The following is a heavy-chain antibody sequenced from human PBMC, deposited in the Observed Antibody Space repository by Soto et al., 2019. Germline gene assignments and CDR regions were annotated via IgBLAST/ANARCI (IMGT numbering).Heavy chain of an antibody. CDR1: RGPMHSFHCY. Sequence: LPLNPNVTRGPMHSFHCYWSINHQYPRKGLEWVGYIYHSGSTNYNPSLKSRVTISVDTSKNQFSLKLSSVTAADTAVYYCARGGVVVPAAIGYYYYYYGMDVWGQGTKVTV. CDR3: ARGGVVVPAAIGYYYYYYGMDV. D-gene: IGHD2-2*01. CDR2: IYHSGST. V-gene: IGHV4-61*01. J-gene: IGHJ6*02.